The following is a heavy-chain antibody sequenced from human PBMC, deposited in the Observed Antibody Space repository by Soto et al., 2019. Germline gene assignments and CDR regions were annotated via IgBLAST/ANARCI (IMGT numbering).Heavy chain of an antibody. V-gene: IGHV3-15*05. CDR1: GFIFRNAW. J-gene: IGHJ6*02. Sequence: PGGSLRLSCAASGFIFRNAWMSWVRQTPGRGLEWVGRIKSKTDGGTTDYAAPVKGRFTFSRDDSKNALYLQMNSLKIEDTAVYYCTTDLSRGAPKLRFFRPTFYSYAMDVWGQGTTVTVSS. CDR3: TTDLSRGAPKLRFFRPTFYSYAMDV. CDR2: IKSKTDGGTT. D-gene: IGHD3-3*01.